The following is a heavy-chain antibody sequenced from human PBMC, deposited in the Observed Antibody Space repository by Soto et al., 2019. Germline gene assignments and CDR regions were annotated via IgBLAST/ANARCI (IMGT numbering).Heavy chain of an antibody. D-gene: IGHD5-12*01. J-gene: IGHJ4*02. V-gene: IGHV3-23*01. CDR3: AKAQYRGYELSLNFDS. Sequence: EVQLLESGGGLVQPGGSLRLSCAASGFTFSTYVMTWVRQAPGKGLEWASGISGSGGSIYYADSVKGRFTTSRDNSKKTLFLQLNNLRAEDTAVYYCAKAQYRGYELSLNFDSWGQGTLVTVSS. CDR2: ISGSGGSI. CDR1: GFTFSTYV.